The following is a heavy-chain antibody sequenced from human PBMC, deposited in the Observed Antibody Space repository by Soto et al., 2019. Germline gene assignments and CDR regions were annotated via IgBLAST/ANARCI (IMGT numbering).Heavy chain of an antibody. CDR3: AKGNTMIVVVSNWFDP. V-gene: IGHV3-9*01. CDR1: GFTFDDYA. CDR2: ISWNSGSI. D-gene: IGHD3-22*01. Sequence: LRLSCAASGFTFDDYAMHLVRQAPGKGLEWVSGISWNSGSIGYADSVKGRFTISRDNAKNSLYLQMNSLRAEDTALYYCAKGNTMIVVVSNWFDPWGQGTLVTVSS. J-gene: IGHJ5*02.